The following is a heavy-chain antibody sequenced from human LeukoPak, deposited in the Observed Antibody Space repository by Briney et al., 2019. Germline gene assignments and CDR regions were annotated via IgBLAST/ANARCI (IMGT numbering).Heavy chain of an antibody. J-gene: IGHJ4*02. CDR3: ARGYSYGYNYFDY. CDR2: ISSSGSTI. CDR1: GFTFSSYE. V-gene: IGHV3-48*03. Sequence: PGGSLRLSCAASGFTFSSYEMNWVRQAPGKGLEWVSYISSSGSTIYYADSVKGRFTISRDNSKNTLYLQMNSLRAEDTAVYYCARGYSYGYNYFDYWGQGTLVTVSS. D-gene: IGHD5-18*01.